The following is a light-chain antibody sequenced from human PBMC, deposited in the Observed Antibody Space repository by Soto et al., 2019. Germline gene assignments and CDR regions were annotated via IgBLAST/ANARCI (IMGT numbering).Light chain of an antibody. CDR3: CSYTSITTFVV. J-gene: IGLJ2*01. V-gene: IGLV2-23*02. Sequence: QSALTQPASVSGSPGQSITIPCIGTSSDVGSYNLVSWYQQYPGKAPKLMVYEVTKRPSGISNRFSGSKSGNTASLTISVLQAEDEADYYCCSYTSITTFVVFGGGTKLTVL. CDR1: SSDVGSYNL. CDR2: EVT.